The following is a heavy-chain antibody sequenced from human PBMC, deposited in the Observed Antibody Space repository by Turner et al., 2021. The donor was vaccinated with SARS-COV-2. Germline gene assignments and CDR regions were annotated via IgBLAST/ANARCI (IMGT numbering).Heavy chain of an antibody. D-gene: IGHD3-10*01. V-gene: IGHV4-59*01. CDR3: ARELTYSWFDP. J-gene: IGHJ5*02. CDR1: GASIRSNY. CDR2: IYYRGST. Sequence: QVLLQAPGPGRVKPSETLSLTCNVSGASIRSNYWAWIRQPPGKRLEWIGYIYYRGSTNYNPSLKSRVTISVDTSKNQFSLKLTSVTAADTAVYFCARELTYSWFDPWGQGTLVTVSS.